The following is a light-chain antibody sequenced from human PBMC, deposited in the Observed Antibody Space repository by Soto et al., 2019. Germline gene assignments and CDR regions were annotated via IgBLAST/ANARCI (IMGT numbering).Light chain of an antibody. CDR1: QSVSSS. V-gene: IGKV3-15*01. CDR3: QQCDDWPYT. J-gene: IGKJ2*01. Sequence: EIVMTQSPATLSVSPGERATLSCRASQSVSSSLAWYQQTPVQPPRLLIYAASTRATGIPARFTGSGSGTESTLTISSMQSEDSAVYSCQQCDDWPYTFGQGTKLEIK. CDR2: AAS.